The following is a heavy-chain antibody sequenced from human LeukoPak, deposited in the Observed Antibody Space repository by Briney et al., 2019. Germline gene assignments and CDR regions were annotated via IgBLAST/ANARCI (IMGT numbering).Heavy chain of an antibody. CDR3: ASSTDYDCLGGP. CDR1: GESFSASY. Sequence: SETLSLTCAVYGESFSASYWIWIGQPPGKGLEWFGEVNHSGITSYNPSLKSRLTISVDTSKNQFSLKVNSVNAADTSFYYCASSTDYDCLGGPWAQGILVTVSS. CDR2: VNHSGIT. D-gene: IGHD3-3*01. J-gene: IGHJ4*02. V-gene: IGHV4-34*01.